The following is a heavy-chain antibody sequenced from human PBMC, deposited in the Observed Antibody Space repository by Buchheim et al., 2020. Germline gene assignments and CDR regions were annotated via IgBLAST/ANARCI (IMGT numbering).Heavy chain of an antibody. D-gene: IGHD6-13*01. CDR3: AAGAPAGSGGWFDP. CDR1: GGSFSGSY. V-gene: IGHV4-34*01. J-gene: IGHJ5*02. CDR2: INHSGST. Sequence: QVQLQQWGAGLLKPSETLSLTCAVYGGSFSGSYWSWIRPPPGKGLEWIGEINHSGSTNYNPSLKSRVTISVDTSKNQFSLKLSSVTAADTAVYYCAAGAPAGSGGWFDPWGQGTL.